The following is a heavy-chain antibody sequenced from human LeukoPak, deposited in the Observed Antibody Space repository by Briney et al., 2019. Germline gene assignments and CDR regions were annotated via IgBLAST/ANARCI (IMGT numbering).Heavy chain of an antibody. D-gene: IGHD3-22*01. J-gene: IGHJ4*02. CDR2: IHYSGTT. Sequence: PSETLSLTCTVSGDSISSYYWNWIRQPPGKGLECIGYIHYSGTTNYNPSLKSRVTISVDTSKNQCSLKLSSVTAADTAVYYCARQSISGSSLSYFDYWGQGTLVNVSS. CDR3: ARQSISGSSLSYFDY. V-gene: IGHV4-59*01. CDR1: GDSISSYY.